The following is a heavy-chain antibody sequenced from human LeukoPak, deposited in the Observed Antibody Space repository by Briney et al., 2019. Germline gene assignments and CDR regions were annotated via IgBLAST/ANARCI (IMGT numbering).Heavy chain of an antibody. CDR1: GFTFSPYS. J-gene: IGHJ4*02. Sequence: GGSLRLSCAASGFTFSPYSMNWVRQAPGKGLEWISYITGSSSTIYYADSVKGRFTVSRDNAKNSLYLQMNSLRDEDTAVYYRARSSGHLDYWGQGTLVSVSS. D-gene: IGHD3-22*01. CDR3: ARSSGHLDY. CDR2: ITGSSSTI. V-gene: IGHV3-48*02.